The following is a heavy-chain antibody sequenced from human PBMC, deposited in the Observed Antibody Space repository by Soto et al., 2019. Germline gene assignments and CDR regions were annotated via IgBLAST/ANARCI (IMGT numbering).Heavy chain of an antibody. J-gene: IGHJ5*02. D-gene: IGHD3-22*01. Sequence: SETLSLTCAVSGGSISSSNWWSWVRQPPGKGLEWIGEIYHSGSTNYNPSLKSRVTISVDKSKNQFSLKLSSVTAADTAVYYCARDLGSYYDTGDWFDPWGQGTLVTVSS. CDR3: ARDLGSYYDTGDWFDP. CDR1: GGSISSSNW. V-gene: IGHV4-4*02. CDR2: IYHSGST.